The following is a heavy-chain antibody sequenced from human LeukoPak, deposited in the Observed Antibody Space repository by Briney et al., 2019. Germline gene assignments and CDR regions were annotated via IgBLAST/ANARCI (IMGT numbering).Heavy chain of an antibody. CDR3: ARRLYQLQRKGDRFDP. J-gene: IGHJ5*02. V-gene: IGHV5-51*01. Sequence: KGGESLKISCQVSGDTFTNFWIGWVRHMPGKGLEWVAIINPGESQIRYSPSLQGQVTISADKSTTTVYLQWTSLRASDTAIYYCARRLYQLQRKGDRFDPWGQGTLVTVSS. D-gene: IGHD1-1*01. CDR1: GDTFTNFW. CDR2: INPGESQI.